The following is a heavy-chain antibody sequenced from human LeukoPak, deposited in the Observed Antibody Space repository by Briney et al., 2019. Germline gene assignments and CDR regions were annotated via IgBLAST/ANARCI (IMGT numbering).Heavy chain of an antibody. D-gene: IGHD5-18*01. CDR2: IRYDGSNK. Sequence: GGSLRLSCAASGFTFSSYGMHWVRQAPGKGLEWVAFIRYDGSNKYYADSVKGRFTISRDNSKNTLYLQMNSLRADDTAVYYCARVHNTVMVDYWGQGTLVTVSS. CDR3: ARVHNTVMVDY. CDR1: GFTFSSYG. J-gene: IGHJ4*02. V-gene: IGHV3-30*02.